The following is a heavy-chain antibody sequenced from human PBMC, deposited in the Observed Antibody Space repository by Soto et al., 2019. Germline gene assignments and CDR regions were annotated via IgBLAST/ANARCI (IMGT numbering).Heavy chain of an antibody. J-gene: IGHJ4*02. Sequence: KGLEWIGEINHSGSTNYNPSLKSRVTISVDTSKNQFSLKLSSVTAADTAVYYCERGAAFFRYPGTPFAYWGQGTLVTVSS. D-gene: IGHD3-3*02. CDR2: INHSGST. CDR3: ERGAAFFRYPGTPFAY. V-gene: IGHV4-34*01.